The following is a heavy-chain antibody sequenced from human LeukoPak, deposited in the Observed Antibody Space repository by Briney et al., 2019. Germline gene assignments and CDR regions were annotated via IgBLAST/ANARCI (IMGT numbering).Heavy chain of an antibody. V-gene: IGHV4-59*08. CDR2: IFHSGST. Sequence: SETLSLTCTIPGGSINTYYWSWIRQPPGKGLEWIAYIFHSGSTNYNSSLKSRVTISIDTSKNHFSLKLNSVTAADTAVYYCARRIAASDAFDIWGQGTMVTVSS. CDR1: GGSINTYY. J-gene: IGHJ3*02. CDR3: ARRIAASDAFDI. D-gene: IGHD6-13*01.